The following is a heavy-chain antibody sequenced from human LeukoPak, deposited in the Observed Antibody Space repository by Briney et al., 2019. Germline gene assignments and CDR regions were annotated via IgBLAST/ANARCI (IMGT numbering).Heavy chain of an antibody. D-gene: IGHD3-16*01. CDR1: GGSVSSANYY. J-gene: IGHJ4*02. Sequence: SETLSLTCSVSGGSVSSANYYWSWVRQPPGKGLEWIGYIYYSGSTTYNPSLKSRITISVDTSKNQFSLKLTSVTAADTGVYYCVRHPRGGPYFDYWGQGTLVTVSS. CDR3: VRHPRGGPYFDY. V-gene: IGHV4-61*01. CDR2: IYYSGST.